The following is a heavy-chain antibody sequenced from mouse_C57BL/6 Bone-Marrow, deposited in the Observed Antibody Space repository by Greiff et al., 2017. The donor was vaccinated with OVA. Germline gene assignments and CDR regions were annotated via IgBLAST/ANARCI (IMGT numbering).Heavy chain of an antibody. CDR3: ARYPRAYGSSTWYFDV. D-gene: IGHD1-1*01. Sequence: QVQLQQPGAELVMPGASVKLSCKASGYTFTSYWMHWVKQRPGQGLEWIGEIDPSDSYTNYNQKFKGKSTLTVDKSSSTAYMQLSSLTSEDSAVYYCARYPRAYGSSTWYFDVWGTGTTVTVSS. CDR2: IDPSDSYT. J-gene: IGHJ1*03. V-gene: IGHV1-69*01. CDR1: GYTFTSYW.